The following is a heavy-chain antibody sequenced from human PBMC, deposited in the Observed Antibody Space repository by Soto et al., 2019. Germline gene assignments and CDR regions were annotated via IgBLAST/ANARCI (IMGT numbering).Heavy chain of an antibody. Sequence: SQTLSLTCAISGDSVSSNSAAWNWIRQSPSRGLEWLGRTYYRSKWYNDYAVSVKSRITINPDTSKNQFSLQLNSVTPEDTAVYYCARAISRITMIVVAPDAFDIWGQGTMVTVS. CDR1: GDSVSSNSAA. CDR3: ARAISRITMIVVAPDAFDI. V-gene: IGHV6-1*01. J-gene: IGHJ3*02. CDR2: TYYRSKWYN. D-gene: IGHD3-22*01.